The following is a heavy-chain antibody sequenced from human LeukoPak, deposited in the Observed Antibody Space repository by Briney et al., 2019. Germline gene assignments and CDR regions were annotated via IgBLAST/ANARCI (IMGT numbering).Heavy chain of an antibody. V-gene: IGHV3-33*08. J-gene: IGHJ4*02. D-gene: IGHD5-12*01. CDR2: IWYDGSNK. CDR3: ARENLLGGFFDY. CDR1: GFTFSNYG. Sequence: GGSLRLSCAASGFTFSNYGMHRVRQAPGKGLEWVAVIWYDGSNKYYADSVKGRFTFSRDNSKNTLYLQMNSLRAEDTAVYYCARENLLGGFFDYWGQGILVTVSS.